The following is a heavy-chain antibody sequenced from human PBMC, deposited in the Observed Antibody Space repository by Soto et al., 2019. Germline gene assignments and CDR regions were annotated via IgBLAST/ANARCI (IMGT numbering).Heavy chain of an antibody. V-gene: IGHV4-34*01. CDR2: INHSGGT. J-gene: IGHJ4*02. CDR3: ARGIAVDPYYFDY. Sequence: SETLSLTCAVYGGSFSVHYWSLIRQSPGKGLEWIGEINHSGGTNQNPSLKSRVTISVDTSKNQFSLKLSSVTAADTAVYYCARGIAVDPYYFDYWGQGTMVTVSS. CDR1: GGSFSVHY. D-gene: IGHD6-19*01.